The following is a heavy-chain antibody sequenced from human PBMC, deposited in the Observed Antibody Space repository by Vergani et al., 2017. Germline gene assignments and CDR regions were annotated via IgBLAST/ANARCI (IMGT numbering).Heavy chain of an antibody. V-gene: IGHV3-23*04. CDR2: ISGSGGST. CDR3: ASNPRWPDYYYYYMDV. CDR1: GEIISDYG. J-gene: IGHJ6*03. Sequence: AQLVESGGGVVQPGTSLRLSCAASGEIISDYGMHWVRQAPGKGLEWVSAISGSGGSTYYADSVKGRFTISRDNSKNTLYQQRNSLRAEDTAVYYCASNPRWPDYYYYYMDVWGKGTTVTVSS. D-gene: IGHD4-23*01.